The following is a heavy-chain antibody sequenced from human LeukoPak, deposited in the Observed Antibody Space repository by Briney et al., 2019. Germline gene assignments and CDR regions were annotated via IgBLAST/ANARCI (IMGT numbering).Heavy chain of an antibody. J-gene: IGHJ4*02. CDR1: GFTFSSYS. Sequence: PGGSLRLSCAASGFTFSSYSMNWVRQAPGKGLEWVSSISSSSSYIYYADSVKGRFTISRDNAKNSLYLQMNSLRAEDTAVYYCARDHPYLKYFDYRGQGTLVTVSS. CDR3: ARDHPYLKYFDY. CDR2: ISSSSSYI. V-gene: IGHV3-21*01.